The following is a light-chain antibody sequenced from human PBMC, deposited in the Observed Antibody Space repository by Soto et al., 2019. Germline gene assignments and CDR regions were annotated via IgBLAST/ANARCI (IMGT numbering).Light chain of an antibody. V-gene: IGLV8-61*01. CDR1: SGSVSTSYY. CDR3: VLYMGGGIWV. CDR2: RTN. J-gene: IGLJ3*02. Sequence: QPVVTQEPSFSVSPGGTVTLTCGLSSGSVSTSYYPSWYQQTPGQAPRTLIYRTNSRSSGVPDRFSGSVLGNKAALTITGAQADDESDYYCVLYMGGGIWVFGGGTKLTVL.